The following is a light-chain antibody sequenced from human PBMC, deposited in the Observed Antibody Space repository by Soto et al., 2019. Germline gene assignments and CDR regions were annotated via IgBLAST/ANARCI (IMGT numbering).Light chain of an antibody. Sequence: QSMLTQPASVSRSPGQSITISCTGTSSDVGGYNYVSWYQQHPGKAPKLMIYDVSNRPSGVSNRFSGSKSGNTASLTISGLQAEDEADYYCSSYTSSSTRVFGTGTKVTVL. CDR3: SSYTSSSTRV. V-gene: IGLV2-14*01. J-gene: IGLJ1*01. CDR1: SSDVGGYNY. CDR2: DVS.